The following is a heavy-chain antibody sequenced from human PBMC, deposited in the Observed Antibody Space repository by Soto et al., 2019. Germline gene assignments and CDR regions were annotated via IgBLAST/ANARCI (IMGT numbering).Heavy chain of an antibody. CDR1: GFTFSSYS. D-gene: IGHD6-19*01. CDR2: ISSSSSTI. CDR3: ARDRQGGQWLPHWYFDL. Sequence: PGGSLRLSCAASGFTFSSYSMNWVRQAPGKGLEWVSYISSSSSTIYYADSVKGRFTISRDNAKNSLYLQMNSLRDEDTAVYYCARDRQGGQWLPHWYFDLWGRGTLVTVSS. V-gene: IGHV3-48*02. J-gene: IGHJ2*01.